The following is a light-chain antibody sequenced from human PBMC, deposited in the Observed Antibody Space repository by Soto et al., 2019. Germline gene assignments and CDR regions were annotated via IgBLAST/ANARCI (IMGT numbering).Light chain of an antibody. Sequence: DIQMTQSPSSLSASVGDRVIITCRASQSISNYLHWYQQKIGKGPKVLIYSASSIQSGVPSRFSGYGSGTDFTLSISSLQPEDFATYYCQQADSFPITFGQGTRLEIK. J-gene: IGKJ5*01. CDR2: SAS. CDR3: QQADSFPIT. V-gene: IGKV1-39*01. CDR1: QSISNY.